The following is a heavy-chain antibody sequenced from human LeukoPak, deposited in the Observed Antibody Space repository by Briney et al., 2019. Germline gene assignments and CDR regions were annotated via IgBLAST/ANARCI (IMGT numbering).Heavy chain of an antibody. J-gene: IGHJ4*02. CDR1: GGTFSSYA. Sequence: SVKVSCKASGGTFSSYAISWVRQAPGQGLEWMGGIMPFFDITNYAQKFQGRITIAADKSTNTAYMELSSLRSEDTAVYYCARSRRTVTAPGDFWGQGTLVTVSS. V-gene: IGHV1-69*10. CDR3: ARSRRTVTAPGDF. D-gene: IGHD4-11*01. CDR2: IMPFFDIT.